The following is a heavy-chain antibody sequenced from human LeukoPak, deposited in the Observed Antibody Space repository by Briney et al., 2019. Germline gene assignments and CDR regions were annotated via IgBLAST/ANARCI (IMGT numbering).Heavy chain of an antibody. D-gene: IGHD6-13*01. CDR2: IYSDGST. Sequence: GGSLRLSCAASGFTFSSYAMSWVRQAPGKGLEWVSVIYSDGSTYYADSVKGRFTISRDNSKNTLYLQMNSLRAEDTAVYYCAREGSAAGYYYYGMDVWGQGTTVTVSS. V-gene: IGHV3-66*02. CDR3: AREGSAAGYYYYGMDV. CDR1: GFTFSSYA. J-gene: IGHJ6*02.